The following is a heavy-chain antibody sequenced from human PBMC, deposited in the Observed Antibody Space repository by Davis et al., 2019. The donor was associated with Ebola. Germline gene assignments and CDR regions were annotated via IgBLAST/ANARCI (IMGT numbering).Heavy chain of an antibody. CDR1: GGPISSSSYY. CDR3: NGVVIIRGSWFDP. D-gene: IGHD3-3*01. CDR2: INHSGST. Sequence: SETLSLTCTVSGGPISSSSYYWGWIRQPPGKGLEWIGEINHSGSTNYNPSLKSRVTISVDTSKNQFSLKLSSVTAADTAVYYCNGVVIIRGSWFDPWGQGTLVTVSS. J-gene: IGHJ5*02. V-gene: IGHV4-39*07.